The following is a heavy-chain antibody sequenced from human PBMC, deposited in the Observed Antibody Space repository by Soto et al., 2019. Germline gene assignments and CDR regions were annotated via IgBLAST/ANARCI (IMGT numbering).Heavy chain of an antibody. J-gene: IGHJ1*01. CDR1: GFIFSDYA. CDR2: VSSDGRQK. V-gene: IGHV3-30*03. CDR3: TRDARPYSIYRGGGLGL. Sequence: QAQLVESGGGVVQPGRSLRLSCVLSGFIFSDYAMHWVRQTPGKGLEWVAIVSSDGRQKFYTDSVKGRFTISKEFSNNTLFRQGNSLRPEDSGTYFCTRDARPYSIYRGGGLGLWGQGTLVTVSS. D-gene: IGHD4-4*01.